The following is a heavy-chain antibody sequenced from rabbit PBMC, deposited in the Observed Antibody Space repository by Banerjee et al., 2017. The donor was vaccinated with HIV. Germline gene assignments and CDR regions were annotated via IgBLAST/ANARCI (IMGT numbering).Heavy chain of an antibody. CDR2: IGTGFGDT. Sequence: QSLEESGGDLVKPGASLTLTCTASGFSFSSNEYMCWVRQAPGKGLEWIACIGTGFGDTYYATWAKGRFTISKTSSTTVTLQVTSLTAADTATYFCARETWGVTGNYGLWGQGTLVTVS. V-gene: IGHV1S40*01. D-gene: IGHD7-1*01. CDR3: ARETWGVTGNYGL. J-gene: IGHJ3*01. CDR1: GFSFSSNEY.